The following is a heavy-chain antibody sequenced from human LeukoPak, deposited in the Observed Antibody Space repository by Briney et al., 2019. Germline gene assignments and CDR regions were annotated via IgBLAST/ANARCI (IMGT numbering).Heavy chain of an antibody. Sequence: GASVKVSCKASGYPFSNYDINWVRQAPGQGLEWMGWMNPKSGNTGYGQKFQGRVTMTRVTSITTAYMGLRSLRSDDTAVYYCTKASLAFGTKYFDPWGQGTLVTVSS. CDR3: TKASLAFGTKYFDP. D-gene: IGHD3-10*01. J-gene: IGHJ5*02. CDR2: MNPKSGNT. CDR1: GYPFSNYD. V-gene: IGHV1-8*01.